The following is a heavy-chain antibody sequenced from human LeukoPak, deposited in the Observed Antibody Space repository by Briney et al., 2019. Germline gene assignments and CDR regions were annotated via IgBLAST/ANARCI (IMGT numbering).Heavy chain of an antibody. V-gene: IGHV3-7*01. Sequence: GGSLRLSCAASGFTFSSYWMGWVRQAPGKGLEWVANIKQDGSEKYYVDSVKGRFTISRDNAKNSLYLQMNSLRAEDTAVYYCARGGRDGYNWDAYAFDIWGQGTMVTVSS. CDR3: ARGGRDGYNWDAYAFDI. D-gene: IGHD5-24*01. J-gene: IGHJ3*02. CDR1: GFTFSSYW. CDR2: IKQDGSEK.